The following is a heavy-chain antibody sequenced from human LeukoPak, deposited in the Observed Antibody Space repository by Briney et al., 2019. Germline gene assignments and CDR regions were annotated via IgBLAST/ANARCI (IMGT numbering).Heavy chain of an antibody. CDR3: VRGPYGASISKWFDP. J-gene: IGHJ5*02. D-gene: IGHD4/OR15-4a*01. CDR1: GGSISSYY. CDR2: IYYSGDT. V-gene: IGHV4-59*01. Sequence: SETLSLTYTVSGGSISSYYWSWIRQSPGGGLDWIGYIYYSGDTAYNPSLRSRVTLSVDTSKNQFSLQLRSVTTADTAVYYCVRGPYGASISKWFDPWGQGTQVIVSP.